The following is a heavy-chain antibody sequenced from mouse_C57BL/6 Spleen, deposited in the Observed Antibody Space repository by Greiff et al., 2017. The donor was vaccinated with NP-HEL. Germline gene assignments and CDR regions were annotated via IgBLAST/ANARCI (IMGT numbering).Heavy chain of an antibody. CDR1: GFSLTSYG. Sequence: QVHVKQSGPGLVQPSQSLSITCTVSGFSLTSYGVHWVRQSPGKGLEWLGVIWSGGSTDYNAAFISRLSISKDNSTSQVFFKMNSLQADDTAIYYCARRGGLLNLMDYWGQGTSVTVSS. D-gene: IGHD2-1*01. CDR2: IWSGGST. V-gene: IGHV2-2*01. CDR3: ARRGGLLNLMDY. J-gene: IGHJ4*01.